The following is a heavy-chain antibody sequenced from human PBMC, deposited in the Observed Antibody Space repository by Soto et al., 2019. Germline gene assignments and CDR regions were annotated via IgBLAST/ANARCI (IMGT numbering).Heavy chain of an antibody. D-gene: IGHD3-22*01. Sequence: SETLSLTCTVSGGSISSGGYYWSWIRQHPGKGLEWIGYIYYSGSTYYNPSLKSRVTISVDTSKNQFSLKLSSVTAADTAVYYCARGGYYDSSGYYGPWGQGTLVTVS. J-gene: IGHJ5*02. CDR2: IYYSGST. CDR1: GGSISSGGYY. CDR3: ARGGYYDSSGYYGP. V-gene: IGHV4-31*03.